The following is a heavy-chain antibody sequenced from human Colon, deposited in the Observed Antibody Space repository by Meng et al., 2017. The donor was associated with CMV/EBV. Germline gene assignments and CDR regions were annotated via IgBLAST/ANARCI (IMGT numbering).Heavy chain of an antibody. D-gene: IGHD2-2*01. CDR1: GFTFSSYS. Sequence: GGSLRLSCAASGFTFSSYSMNWVRQAPGKGLEWVSSISSSSSYIYYVDSVKGRFTISRDNAKNSLYLQMNSLRAEDTAVYYCARDDGSVVPSSAYWGQGTLVTVSS. J-gene: IGHJ4*02. CDR3: ARDDGSVVPSSAY. V-gene: IGHV3-21*01. CDR2: ISSSSSYI.